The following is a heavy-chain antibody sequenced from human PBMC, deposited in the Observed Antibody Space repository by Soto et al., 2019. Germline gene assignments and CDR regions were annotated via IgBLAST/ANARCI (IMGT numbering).Heavy chain of an antibody. Sequence: EVQLVESGGGLVQPGGSLRLSCAASGFTFSTYSMNWVRQAPGKGLEWVSYISSSSSTIYYADSVKGRFTISRDNAKNSLYLQMNSLRDEDTAVYYFIGDGGATDWFDPWGQGTLVTVSS. V-gene: IGHV3-48*02. D-gene: IGHD1-26*01. CDR2: ISSSSSTI. CDR3: IGDGGATDWFDP. CDR1: GFTFSTYS. J-gene: IGHJ5*02.